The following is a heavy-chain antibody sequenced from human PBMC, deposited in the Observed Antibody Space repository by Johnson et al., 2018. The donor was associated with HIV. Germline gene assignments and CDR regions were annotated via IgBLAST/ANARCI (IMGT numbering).Heavy chain of an antibody. CDR2: VSYDGRNQ. J-gene: IGHJ3*02. CDR3: ARASTTVTTGDDAFDI. CDR1: GFTFSSYA. V-gene: IGHV3-30*19. D-gene: IGHD4-17*01. Sequence: QVQLVESGGGVVRPGGSLRLSCVASGFTFSSYAMHWVRQAPGTGLEWVALVSYDGRNQYHADSVKGRFTISRDNSKSSLYLQMNGLRAEDTAVYYCARASTTVTTGDDAFDIWGQGTMVTVSS.